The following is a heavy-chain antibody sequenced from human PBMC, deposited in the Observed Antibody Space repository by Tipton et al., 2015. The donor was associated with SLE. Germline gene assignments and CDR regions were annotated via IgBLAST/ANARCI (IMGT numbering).Heavy chain of an antibody. Sequence: VQLVQSGGGVVQPGKSLRLSCVASGFTFSNYAMHWVRQAPGKGLEWVAVIWYDGGNKYYADSVKGRFTISRDNSIKTAYLQMNSLTTEDTAVYYCAKDRHIVTTTASGMDVWGQGTTVTVSS. J-gene: IGHJ6*02. V-gene: IGHV3-30*18. CDR2: IWYDGGNK. D-gene: IGHD5-12*01. CDR3: AKDRHIVTTTASGMDV. CDR1: GFTFSNYA.